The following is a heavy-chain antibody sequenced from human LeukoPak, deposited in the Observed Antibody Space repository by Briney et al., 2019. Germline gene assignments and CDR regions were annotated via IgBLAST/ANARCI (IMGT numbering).Heavy chain of an antibody. CDR2: IRYDGSNK. CDR3: AKGYCSSTSCYFSSGYYYYYMDV. CDR1: GFTFSGYG. D-gene: IGHD2-2*01. V-gene: IGHV3-30*02. Sequence: GGSLRLSCAASGFTFSGYGMHWVRQAPGKGLEWVAFIRYDGSNKYYADSVKGRFTISRDNSKNTLYLQMNSLRAEDTAVYYCAKGYCSSTSCYFSSGYYYYYMDVWGKGTTVTVSS. J-gene: IGHJ6*03.